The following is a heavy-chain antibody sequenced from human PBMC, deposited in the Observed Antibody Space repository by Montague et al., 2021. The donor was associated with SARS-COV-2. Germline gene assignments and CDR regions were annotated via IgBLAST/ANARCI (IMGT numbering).Heavy chain of an antibody. CDR2: VYYSGRS. CDR3: VRADRRDTDTPHPYYYKGMDL. Sequence: SETLSLTCTVSGDSISTSYWAWIRQPPGKGLEWIGYVYYSGRSSYNSSLESRVTISVDTSKNQVSLNLRSVTAADTAVYFCVRADRRDTDTPHPYYYKGMDLWGQGTTVTVSS. D-gene: IGHD2-15*01. J-gene: IGHJ6*02. CDR1: GDSISTSY. V-gene: IGHV4-59*01.